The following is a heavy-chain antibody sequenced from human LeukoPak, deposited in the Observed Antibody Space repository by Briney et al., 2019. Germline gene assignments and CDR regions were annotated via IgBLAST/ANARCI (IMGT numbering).Heavy chain of an antibody. Sequence: PGGPLRLPCIASGFSFSGHWMHWARQLPGKGLVWVSRISPTGSTTSYADSVKGRFTVSRDNAKNTLYLQVNNLRAEDTAVYYCARGPNSNWSGLDFWGQGTLLTVSS. J-gene: IGHJ4*02. CDR3: ARGPNSNWSGLDF. V-gene: IGHV3-74*01. CDR1: GFSFSGHW. D-gene: IGHD6-6*01. CDR2: ISPTGSTT.